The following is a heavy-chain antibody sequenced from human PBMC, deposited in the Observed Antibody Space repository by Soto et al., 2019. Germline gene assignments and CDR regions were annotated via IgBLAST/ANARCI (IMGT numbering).Heavy chain of an antibody. V-gene: IGHV1-3*01. CDR2: INAGNGNT. CDR3: AREAGLLWLGELLSASYGMDV. CDR1: GYTFTSYA. Sequence: ASVKVSCKASGYTFTSYAMHWVRQAPGQRLEWMGWINAGNGNTKYSQKFQGRVTITRDTSASTAYMELSSLRSEDTAVYYCAREAGLLWLGELLSASYGMDVWGQGTTVTVSS. D-gene: IGHD3-10*01. J-gene: IGHJ6*02.